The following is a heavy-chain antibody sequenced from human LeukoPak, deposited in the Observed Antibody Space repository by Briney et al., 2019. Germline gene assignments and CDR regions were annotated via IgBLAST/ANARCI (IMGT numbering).Heavy chain of an antibody. J-gene: IGHJ4*02. CDR1: GFTSSSYE. D-gene: IGHD6-13*01. Sequence: GGSLRLSCAASGFTSSSYEMNWVRQAPGKGLEWLSYISSSGGPIYYADSVKGRFTTSRDNAKNSLYLQMNSLRAEDTAVYYCARGSSNFDYWGQGTLVTVSS. V-gene: IGHV3-48*03. CDR2: ISSSGGPI. CDR3: ARGSSNFDY.